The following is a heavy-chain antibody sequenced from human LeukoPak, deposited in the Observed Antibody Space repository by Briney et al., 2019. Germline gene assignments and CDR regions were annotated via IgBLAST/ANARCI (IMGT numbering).Heavy chain of an antibody. J-gene: IGHJ5*02. V-gene: IGHV1-46*01. D-gene: IGHD3-16*02. CDR3: ARDRTVSSANSIMITFGGVIVNSLGWFDP. CDR1: GYTFTSYY. Sequence: GASVKVSCKASGYTFTSYYMHWVRQAPGQGLEWMGIINPSGGSTSYAQKFQGRVTMTGDTSTSTVYMELSSLRSEDTAVYYCARDRTVSSANSIMITFGGVIVNSLGWFDPWGQGTLVTVSS. CDR2: INPSGGST.